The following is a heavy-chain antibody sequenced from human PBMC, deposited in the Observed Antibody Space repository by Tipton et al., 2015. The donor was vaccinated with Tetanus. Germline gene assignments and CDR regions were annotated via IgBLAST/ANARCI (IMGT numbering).Heavy chain of an antibody. CDR3: ARQVGASHYFDY. D-gene: IGHD1-26*01. CDR2: VYSSGST. V-gene: IGHV4-4*07. J-gene: IGHJ4*02. Sequence: TLSLTCNVSGASINNNYWTWVRQPAGKGLEWIGRVYSSGSTNYNPPLKSRVTMSVDTSKNQFSLKLNSVTAADTAVYYCARQVGASHYFDYWGQGTLVTVSS. CDR1: GASINNNY.